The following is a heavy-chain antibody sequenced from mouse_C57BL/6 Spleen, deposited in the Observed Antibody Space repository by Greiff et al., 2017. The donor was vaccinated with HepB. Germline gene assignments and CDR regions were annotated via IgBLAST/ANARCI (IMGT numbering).Heavy chain of an antibody. D-gene: IGHD3-2*02. V-gene: IGHV1-26*01. CDR2: INPNNGGT. CDR3: ARERLGRGDYFDY. Sequence: VQLQQSGPELVKPGASVKISCKASGYTFTDYYMNWVKQSHGKSLEWIGDINPNNGGTSYNQKFKGKATLTVDKSSSTAYMELRSLTSEDSAVYYCARERLGRGDYFDYWGQGTTLTVSS. J-gene: IGHJ2*01. CDR1: GYTFTDYY.